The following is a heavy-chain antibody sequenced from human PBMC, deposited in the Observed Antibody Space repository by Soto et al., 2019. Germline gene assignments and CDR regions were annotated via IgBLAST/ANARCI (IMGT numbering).Heavy chain of an antibody. Sequence: GASLKISCKASGYDFTNYWIAWVRQTPGRGLEWMGMIYPGDSDIRYNPSFRGRVTISADKSITSAFVQWGSLEASDSAIYYCARFRAPRRQLISMSFHLWGLGTLVTVSS. CDR2: IYPGDSDI. CDR1: GYDFTNYW. V-gene: IGHV5-51*01. D-gene: IGHD6-13*01. J-gene: IGHJ4*03. CDR3: ARFRAPRRQLISMSFHL.